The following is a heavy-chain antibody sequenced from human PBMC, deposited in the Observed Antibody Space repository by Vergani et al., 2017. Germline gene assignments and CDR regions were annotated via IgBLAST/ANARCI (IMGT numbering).Heavy chain of an antibody. CDR3: AGDTAIVVVPAASYYYYYYGMDV. V-gene: IGHV1-18*04. CDR2: ISAYNGNT. D-gene: IGHD2-2*01. CDR1: GYTFTSYG. Sequence: QVQLVQSGAEVKKPGASVKVSCKASGYTFTSYGISWVRQAPGQGLEWMGWISAYNGNTDYAQKLQGRVTMTTDTSTSTAYMELRSLRSDATAVYYCAGDTAIVVVPAASYYYYYYGMDVWGKGTTVTVSS. J-gene: IGHJ6*04.